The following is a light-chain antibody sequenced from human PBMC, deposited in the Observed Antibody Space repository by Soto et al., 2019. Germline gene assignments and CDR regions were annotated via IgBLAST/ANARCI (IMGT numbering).Light chain of an antibody. Sequence: DIQMTQSPSSVSASVGDRVTITYRASQALSTSLAWYQQRPGRAPKLLIYGVSTLQTGVPSRFSGSGSGTDFTLPISRMQPDDFASDYCQQTISFPWTFGQGTKVDIK. J-gene: IGKJ1*01. CDR1: QALSTS. V-gene: IGKV1-12*01. CDR3: QQTISFPWT. CDR2: GVS.